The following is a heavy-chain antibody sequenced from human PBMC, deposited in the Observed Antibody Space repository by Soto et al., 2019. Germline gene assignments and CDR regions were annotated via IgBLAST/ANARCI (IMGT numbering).Heavy chain of an antibody. V-gene: IGHV4-30-4*01. CDR1: GGSISSGDFY. CDR3: ARGGNTGGRYKYNWFDT. CDR2: ISYSGST. D-gene: IGHD2-15*01. Sequence: SETLSLTCTVSGGSISSGDFYWSWIRQPPGRGLEWIGYISYSGSTYYNTSLKSRVTISVDTSKNQFSLKLNSVTAADTAVYYCARGGNTGGRYKYNWFDTWGQGTLVTVSS. J-gene: IGHJ5*02.